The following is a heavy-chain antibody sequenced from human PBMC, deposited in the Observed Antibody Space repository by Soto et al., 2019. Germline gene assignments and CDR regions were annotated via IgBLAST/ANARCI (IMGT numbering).Heavy chain of an antibody. D-gene: IGHD6-6*01. Sequence: TLSLTCTVSGGSISSGGYYWSWIRQHPGKGLEWIGYIYYSGSTYYNPSLKSRVTISVDTSKNQFSLKLSSVTAADTAVYYCARYGGPYSSSPDHGFDYWGQGTLVTVSS. CDR2: IYYSGST. V-gene: IGHV4-31*03. CDR3: ARYGGPYSSSPDHGFDY. J-gene: IGHJ4*02. CDR1: GGSISSGGYY.